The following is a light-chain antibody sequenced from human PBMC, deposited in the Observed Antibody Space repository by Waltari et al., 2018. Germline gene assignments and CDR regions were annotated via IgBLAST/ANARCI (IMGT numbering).Light chain of an antibody. Sequence: IVLTQSPGTLSLSPGERATLSCRASQSVSIYLAWYQQKPGQAPRLLIHHTSTRATGIPDRFSGSGSGTDFSLTISGLEPEDFAVYYCQHYKNLPVSFGQGTRVEIK. V-gene: IGKV3-20*01. J-gene: IGKJ1*01. CDR2: HTS. CDR3: QHYKNLPVS. CDR1: QSVSIY.